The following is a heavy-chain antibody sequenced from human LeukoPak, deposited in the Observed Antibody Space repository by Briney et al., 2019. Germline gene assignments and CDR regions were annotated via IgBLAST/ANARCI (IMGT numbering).Heavy chain of an antibody. V-gene: IGHV3-23*01. Sequence: GGSLRLSCAASGSTFSNYAISWVRQAPGKGLEWVLAISAAGGSTYYADSVKGRFTFSRDNAKNTLYVQMNSLRAEDTAVYYCARDRSGGNYATFEYWGQGTLVTVSS. J-gene: IGHJ4*02. CDR3: ARDRSGGNYATFEY. D-gene: IGHD1-26*01. CDR2: ISAAGGST. CDR1: GSTFSNYA.